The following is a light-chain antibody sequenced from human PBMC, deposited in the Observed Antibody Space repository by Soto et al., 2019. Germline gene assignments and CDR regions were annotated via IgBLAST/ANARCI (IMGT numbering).Light chain of an antibody. Sequence: IKMTQSPSSLSASVGDRLTITCRASQSISSYLKWYQQKPGKAPKLLIYAAASLQSGVPSRFSGSGSGTDFTLTISRLEPEDFAVYSCQQYGSSPTFGEGTKVDIK. J-gene: IGKJ1*01. CDR1: QSISSY. CDR2: AAA. V-gene: IGKV1-39*01. CDR3: QQYGSSPT.